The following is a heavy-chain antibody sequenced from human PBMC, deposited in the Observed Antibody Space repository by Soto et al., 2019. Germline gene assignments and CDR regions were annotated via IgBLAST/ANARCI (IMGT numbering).Heavy chain of an antibody. CDR3: ARGGVGSTSGWFDP. D-gene: IGHD1-26*01. CDR1: GYIFTSYG. Sequence: SGAEVKQPGASVQVSCKTSGYIFTSYGISWVRQAPGQGLEWMGWITAYNGNTNTAQKFQDRVIMTTDTSTTTAYMELRSLTSDDTAVYYCARGGVGSTSGWFDPWGQGTLVIVSS. CDR2: ITAYNGNT. J-gene: IGHJ5*02. V-gene: IGHV1-18*01.